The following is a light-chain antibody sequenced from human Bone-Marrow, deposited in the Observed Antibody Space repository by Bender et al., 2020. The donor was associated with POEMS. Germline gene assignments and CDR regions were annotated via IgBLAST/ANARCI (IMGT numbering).Light chain of an antibody. CDR2: DVN. CDR3: SSYRSGDTLV. CDR1: SSDVGAYNY. V-gene: IGLV2-14*03. Sequence: QSALTQPRSVSGSPGQSVTISCTGTSSDVGAYNYVSWYQQHPGKAPKLMIYDVNNRPSGVSYRFSGSKSGYTASLAISGLQAEDEADYFCSSYRSGDTLVFGGGTKLTVL. J-gene: IGLJ2*01.